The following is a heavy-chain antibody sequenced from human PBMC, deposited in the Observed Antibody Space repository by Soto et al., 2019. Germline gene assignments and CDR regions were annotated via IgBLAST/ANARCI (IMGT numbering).Heavy chain of an antibody. CDR3: VREAREGRYYWMDV. V-gene: IGHV3-48*04. CDR2: ISSSGSTI. CDR1: GFSFSSYT. D-gene: IGHD3-22*01. Sequence: GGSLRLSCAASGFSFSSYTMNWVRQAPGKGLEWVSDISSSGSTIYYADSVKGRFTISRDNANNSLFLQMNSLRADDTAVYYCVREAREGRYYWMDVWGQGTTVTVSS. J-gene: IGHJ6*02.